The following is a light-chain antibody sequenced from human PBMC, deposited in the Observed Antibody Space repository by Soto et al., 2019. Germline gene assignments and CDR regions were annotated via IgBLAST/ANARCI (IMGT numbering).Light chain of an antibody. CDR2: DAS. J-gene: IGKJ4*01. CDR1: HDINNN. Sequence: DIQMTQSPSSLSAYIGDRVTITCQASHDINNNLNWYQQKPGKAPKLLIHDASTLEKGVPSRFSGSGSGTDFTLTINSLQPEDVATYYCQQFDDLPLTFGGGTKVDI. V-gene: IGKV1-33*01. CDR3: QQFDDLPLT.